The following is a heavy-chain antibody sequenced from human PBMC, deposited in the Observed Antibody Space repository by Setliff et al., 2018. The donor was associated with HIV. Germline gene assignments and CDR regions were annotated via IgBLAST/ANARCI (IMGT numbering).Heavy chain of an antibody. J-gene: IGHJ5*02. CDR1: GYSISSGYY. V-gene: IGHV4-38-2*01. D-gene: IGHD3-16*01. Sequence: PSETLSLTCVVSGYSISSGYYWGWIRQPPGTGLEWIGSFYHSTTYYNPSLKSRVTISVDTSKNQFSLKLISVTAADTAVYFCARGGAVSADFDPWGQGTLVTVSS. CDR3: ARGGAVSADFDP. CDR2: FYHSTT.